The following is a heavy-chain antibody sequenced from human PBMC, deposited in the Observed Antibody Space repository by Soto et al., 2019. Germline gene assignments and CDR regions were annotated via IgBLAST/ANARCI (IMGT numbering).Heavy chain of an antibody. J-gene: IGHJ6*02. CDR1: GGSFSGYY. Sequence: QVQLQQWGAGLLKPSETLSLTCAVYGGSFSGYYWSWIRQPPGKGLEWIGEINHSGSTNYNPSLKSRVTISVDTSKNQLSLKLSSVTAADTAVYYCARTPLNGGMDVWGQGTTVTVSS. CDR2: INHSGST. D-gene: IGHD2-8*01. V-gene: IGHV4-34*01. CDR3: ARTPLNGGMDV.